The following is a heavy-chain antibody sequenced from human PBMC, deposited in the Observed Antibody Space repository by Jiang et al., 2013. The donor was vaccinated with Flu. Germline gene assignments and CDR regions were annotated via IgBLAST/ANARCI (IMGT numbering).Heavy chain of an antibody. V-gene: IGHV5-51*01. CDR3: ARIPPEADYYYGMDV. CDR2: IYPGDSDT. Sequence: IYPGDSDTRYSPSFQGQVTISADKSISTAYLQWSSLKASDTAMYYCARIPPEADYYYGMDVWGQGTTVTVSS. D-gene: IGHD1-14*01. J-gene: IGHJ6*02.